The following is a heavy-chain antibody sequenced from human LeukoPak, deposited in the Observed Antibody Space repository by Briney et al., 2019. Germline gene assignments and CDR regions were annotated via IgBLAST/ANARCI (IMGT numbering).Heavy chain of an antibody. CDR1: SGSISIYY. J-gene: IGHJ6*02. CDR3: ATSTKGYYGDYYYYGMDV. D-gene: IGHD3-22*01. CDR2: IHYSGRT. V-gene: IGHV4-59*08. Sequence: SETQSLTCTVSSGSISIYYWSGIRQPPGGGREWVGYIHYSGRTKYNTSHKSRVTISVDTSKNQSSLKLSSVTAADTAVYYCATSTKGYYGDYYYYGMDVWGQGTTVTVSS.